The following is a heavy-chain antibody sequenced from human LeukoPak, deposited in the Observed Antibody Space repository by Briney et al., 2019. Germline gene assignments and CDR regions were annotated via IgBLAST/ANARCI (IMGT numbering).Heavy chain of an antibody. CDR1: GFTFSSYS. D-gene: IGHD6-13*01. CDR2: ISSSSSTI. J-gene: IGHJ4*02. Sequence: GGSLRLSCGASGFTFSSYSMNWVRQAPGKGLEWVSYISSSSSTIYYADSVKGRFTISRDNAKNSLYLQMNSLRAEDTAVYYCARFLGGSSWDYWGQGTLVTVSS. CDR3: ARFLGGSSWDY. V-gene: IGHV3-48*04.